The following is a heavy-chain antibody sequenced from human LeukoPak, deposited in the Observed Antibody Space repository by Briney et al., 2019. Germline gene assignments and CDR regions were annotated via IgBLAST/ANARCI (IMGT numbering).Heavy chain of an antibody. CDR2: ISSSGSTI. V-gene: IGHV3-48*01. J-gene: IGHJ6*02. CDR3: AREETRMDSGYRWSDYYNGMDV. D-gene: IGHD5-12*01. Sequence: GGSLRLSCAASGFTFSTYSMNWVRQAPGKGLEWVSYISSSGSTIYYVDSVKGRFTISRDNAKNSLYLQMNSLRAEDTAVYYCAREETRMDSGYRWSDYYNGMDVWGQGTTVAVSS. CDR1: GFTFSTYS.